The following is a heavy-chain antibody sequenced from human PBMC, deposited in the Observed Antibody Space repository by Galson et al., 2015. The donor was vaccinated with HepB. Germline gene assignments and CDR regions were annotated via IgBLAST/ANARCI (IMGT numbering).Heavy chain of an antibody. J-gene: IGHJ4*02. CDR3: AKSQRRYTSATDFDF. CDR2: ISGTAGTT. V-gene: IGHV3-23*01. CDR1: GFTFSSYA. D-gene: IGHD5-18*01. Sequence: SLRLSCAASGFTFSSYAMTWVRQAPGKGLEWVSGISGTAGTTHYADSVKGRFTISRDNFKNTLYLQMNSLRAEDTAVYSCAKSQRRYTSATDFDFWGQGTLVTVSS.